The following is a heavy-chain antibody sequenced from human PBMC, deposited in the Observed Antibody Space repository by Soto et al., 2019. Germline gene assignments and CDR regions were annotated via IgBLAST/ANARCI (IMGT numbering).Heavy chain of an antibody. CDR2: IHHSGST. D-gene: IGHD4-17*01. CDR3: ARVRTTVYYFDY. J-gene: IGHJ4*02. V-gene: IGHV4-30-2*01. Sequence: SETLSLTCAVSGGSISSGGYSWSWIRQPPGKGLEWIGYIHHSGSTYYNPSLKSRVTISVDRSKNQFSLKLSSVTAADTAVYYCARVRTTVYYFDYCGQGTLVIGSS. CDR1: GGSISSGGYS.